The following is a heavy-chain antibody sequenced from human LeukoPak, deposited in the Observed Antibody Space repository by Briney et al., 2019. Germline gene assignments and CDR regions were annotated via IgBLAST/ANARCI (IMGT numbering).Heavy chain of an antibody. V-gene: IGHV4-34*01. Sequence: SETLSLTCAVYGGSFSGYYWSWIRQPPGKGLEWIGEINHSGSTNYNPSLKSRVTISVDTSKNQFSLKLSSVTAADTAVYYCARHRYCSSTSCYRYAFDIWGQGTMVTVSS. CDR3: ARHRYCSSTSCYRYAFDI. CDR1: GGSFSGYY. CDR2: INHSGST. D-gene: IGHD2-2*01. J-gene: IGHJ3*02.